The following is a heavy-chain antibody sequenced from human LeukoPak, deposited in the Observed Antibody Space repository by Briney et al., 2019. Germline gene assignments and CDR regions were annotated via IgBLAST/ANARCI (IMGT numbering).Heavy chain of an antibody. CDR1: GGSISSGSYY. CDR3: ARCTPPRIGELSPYYMDV. Sequence: SETLSLTCTVSGGSISSGSYYWSWIRQPAGKGLEWIGRIYTSGSTNYNPSLKSRVTISVDTSKNQFSLKLSSVTAADTAVYYCARCTPPRIGELSPYYMDVWGKGTTVTVSS. CDR2: IYTSGST. J-gene: IGHJ6*03. D-gene: IGHD3-10*01. V-gene: IGHV4-61*02.